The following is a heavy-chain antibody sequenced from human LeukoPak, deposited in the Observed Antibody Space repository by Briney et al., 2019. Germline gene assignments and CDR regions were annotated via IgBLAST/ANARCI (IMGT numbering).Heavy chain of an antibody. J-gene: IGHJ6*02. CDR3: ASFPYSSSWYRGAFYGMDV. V-gene: IGHV3-30*04. D-gene: IGHD6-13*01. CDR2: ISYDGSKK. Sequence: GGSLRLSCGASGFTFSSYAMHWVRQAPGKGLEWVAVISYDGSKKYYADSVKGRFTISRDNSNNTVYLQMNSLRAEDTAVYYCASFPYSSSWYRGAFYGMDVWGQGTTVTVSS. CDR1: GFTFSSYA.